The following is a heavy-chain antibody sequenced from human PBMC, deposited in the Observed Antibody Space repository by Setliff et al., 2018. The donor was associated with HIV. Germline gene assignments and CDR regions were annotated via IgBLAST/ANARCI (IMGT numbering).Heavy chain of an antibody. D-gene: IGHD2-8*01. Sequence: GESLKLSCAASGFTFSGAEIHWVRQASGKGLEWVGRIRSKADKYATDYGASAKGRFIISRDDSKKTAYLQMSSLRAEDTAMYYCLLPCTSGWHNWADPWGQGTLGTVS. CDR3: LLPCTSGWHNWADP. V-gene: IGHV3-73*01. CDR2: IRSKADKYAT. CDR1: GFTFSGAE. J-gene: IGHJ5*02.